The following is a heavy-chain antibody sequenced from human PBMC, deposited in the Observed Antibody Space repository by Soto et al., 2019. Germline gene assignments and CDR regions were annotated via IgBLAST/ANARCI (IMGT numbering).Heavy chain of an antibody. CDR3: AKDMLHCTGTRCARYLKR. D-gene: IGHD2-8*02. CDR2: ISGSGDNT. Sequence: PGGSLRLSCAASKFTFSTYAMTWVRQAPGKGLEWVSDISGSGDNTYYADSVKGRFTISRDNSKSTLYLQMNSLRAEDTAVYNCAKDMLHCTGTRCARYLKRGGGGTLVTVSP. J-gene: IGHJ4*02. CDR1: KFTFSTYA. V-gene: IGHV3-23*01.